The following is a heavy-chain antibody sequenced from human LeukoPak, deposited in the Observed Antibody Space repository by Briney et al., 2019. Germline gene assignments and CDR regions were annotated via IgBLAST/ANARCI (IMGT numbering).Heavy chain of an antibody. J-gene: IGHJ6*02. V-gene: IGHV1-8*01. CDR3: ARGAYSSSWYEYYYYYGMDV. Sequence: EASVTVSCKASGYTFTSYDINWVRQATGQGLEWMGWMNPNSGNTGYAQKFQGRVTMTRNTSISTAYMELSSLRSKDTAVYYCARGAYSSSWYEYYYYYGMDVWGQGTTVTVSS. CDR2: MNPNSGNT. CDR1: GYTFTSYD. D-gene: IGHD6-13*01.